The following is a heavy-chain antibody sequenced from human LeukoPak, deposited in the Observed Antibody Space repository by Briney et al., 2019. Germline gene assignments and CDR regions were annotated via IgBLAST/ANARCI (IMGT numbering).Heavy chain of an antibody. CDR1: GGTFSSYA. J-gene: IGHJ4*02. CDR2: IIPIFGTA. CDR3: ARAIYSGSYLPHFVY. V-gene: IGHV1-69*13. Sequence: VKVSCKASGGTFSSYAISWVRQAPGQGLEWMGGIIPIFGTANYAQKFQGRVTITADESTSTAYMELSSLRSEDTAVYYCARAIYSGSYLPHFVYWGQGTLVTVSS. D-gene: IGHD1-26*01.